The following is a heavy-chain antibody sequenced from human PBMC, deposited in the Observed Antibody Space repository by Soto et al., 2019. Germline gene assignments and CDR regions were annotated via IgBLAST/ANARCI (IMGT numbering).Heavy chain of an antibody. CDR2: ISGDGTSS. Sequence: EVQLLESGGGLVQPGGSLRLSCAASGFTFRSYDMTWVRQAPGKGLEWVSSISGDGTSSYYPDSVKGRFTIFRDNSKNTLYLQMNSLRAEDTAMYYCAKDRAWGQGTLVTVSS. CDR3: AKDRA. V-gene: IGHV3-23*01. J-gene: IGHJ5*02. D-gene: IGHD3-10*01. CDR1: GFTFRSYD.